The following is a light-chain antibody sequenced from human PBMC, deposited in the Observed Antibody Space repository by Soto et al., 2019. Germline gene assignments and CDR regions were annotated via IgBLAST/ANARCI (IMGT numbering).Light chain of an antibody. Sequence: SYELTQPPSVSVSPGQTASITCSGDKLGDKYACWYQQKPGQSPVLVIYQDSKRPSGIPERFSGSNSGNTATLTISGTQAMDEADYYCPAWDSSTRVVFGVGTKMTVL. CDR3: PAWDSSTRVV. CDR1: KLGDKY. J-gene: IGLJ2*01. V-gene: IGLV3-1*01. CDR2: QDS.